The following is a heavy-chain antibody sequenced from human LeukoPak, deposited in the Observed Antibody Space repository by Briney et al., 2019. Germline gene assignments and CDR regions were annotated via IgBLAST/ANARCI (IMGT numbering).Heavy chain of an antibody. CDR3: ARDRSDFSLLYHYFYMDV. CDR2: IRKDGSEK. D-gene: IGHD3-3*01. V-gene: IGHV3-7*01. J-gene: IGHJ6*03. CDR1: GFTFSSYW. Sequence: GGSLRLSCAASGFTFSSYWMSWVRQAPGKGLEWVANIRKDGSEKYYVDSVKGRFTISRDSVRHSLYLQMNSLRDEDTAIYYCARDRSDFSLLYHYFYMDVWGKGTTVTVSS.